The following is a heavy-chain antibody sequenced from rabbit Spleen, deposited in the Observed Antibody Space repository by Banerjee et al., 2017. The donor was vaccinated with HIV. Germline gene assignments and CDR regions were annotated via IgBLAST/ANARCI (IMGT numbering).Heavy chain of an antibody. D-gene: IGHD8-1*01. CDR3: ARDTGTSFSTYGMDL. V-gene: IGHV1S40*01. J-gene: IGHJ6*01. CDR2: IAAGSSGYT. Sequence: QSLEESGGDLVKPGASLTLTCTASGFDLSTYYYMCWVRQAPGKGLEWIACIAAGSSGYTYYASWAKGRFTISKTSSTTVTLQVTSLTAADTATYFCARDTGTSFSTYGMDLWGPGTLVTVS. CDR1: GFDLSTYYY.